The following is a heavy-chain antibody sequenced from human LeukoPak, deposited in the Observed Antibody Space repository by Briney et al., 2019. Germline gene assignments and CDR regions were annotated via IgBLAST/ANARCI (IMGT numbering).Heavy chain of an antibody. Sequence: SETLSLTCTVSGGSISSYYWSWIRQPPGKGLEWIGYIYYGGSTNYNPSLKSRVTISVDTSKNQFSLKLSSVTAADTAVYYCARLTYYFDYWGQGTLVTVSS. V-gene: IGHV4-59*01. J-gene: IGHJ4*02. CDR3: ARLTYYFDY. CDR2: IYYGGST. CDR1: GGSISSYY. D-gene: IGHD3-16*01.